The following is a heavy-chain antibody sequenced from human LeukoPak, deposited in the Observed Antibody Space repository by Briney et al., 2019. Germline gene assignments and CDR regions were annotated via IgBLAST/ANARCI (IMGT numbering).Heavy chain of an antibody. V-gene: IGHV4-61*02. CDR2: IYTSGST. J-gene: IGHJ4*02. Sequence: SETLSLTCTVSGGSISSGSYYWSWIRQPAGKGLEWIGRIYTSGSTNYNPSLKSRVTISVDMSKNQFSLKLSSVTAADTAVYYCARDPVCVVNKDSSGCVDYWGQGTLVTVSS. CDR1: GGSISSGSYY. D-gene: IGHD3-22*01. CDR3: ARDPVCVVNKDSSGCVDY.